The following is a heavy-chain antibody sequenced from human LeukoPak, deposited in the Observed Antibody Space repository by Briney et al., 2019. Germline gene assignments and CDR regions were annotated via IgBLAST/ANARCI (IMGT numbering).Heavy chain of an antibody. CDR2: INHSGST. V-gene: IGHV4-34*01. CDR3: ARGRRGRALYYYYGMDV. D-gene: IGHD1-26*01. CDR1: GGSFSGYY. J-gene: IGHJ6*02. Sequence: SETLSLTCAVYGGSFSGYYWSWIRQPPGKGLGWIGEINHSGSTNYNPSLKSRVTISVDTSKNQFSLKLSSVTAADTAVYYCARGRRGRALYYYYGMDVWGQGTTVTVSS.